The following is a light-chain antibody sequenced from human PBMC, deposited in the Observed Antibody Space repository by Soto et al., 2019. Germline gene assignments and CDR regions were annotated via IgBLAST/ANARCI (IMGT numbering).Light chain of an antibody. CDR3: MQGKHWPIT. CDR1: QSLVHSDGIAY. Sequence: VVMTQSPLSLSVTLGQPASISCRSNQSLVHSDGIAYFSWFQQRPGRSPRRLIYKVSNRDSGVPARFSGSGSGTDFALKISRVEAEDVGVYYCMQGKHWPITFGQGTRLEI. CDR2: KVS. J-gene: IGKJ5*01. V-gene: IGKV2-30*02.